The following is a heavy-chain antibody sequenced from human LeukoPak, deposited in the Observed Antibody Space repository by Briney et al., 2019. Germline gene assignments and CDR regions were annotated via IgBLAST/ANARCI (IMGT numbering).Heavy chain of an antibody. V-gene: IGHV3-53*01. J-gene: IGHJ4*02. D-gene: IGHD5-18*01. CDR3: ARGGYSYGRPFDH. CDR1: GFTVSTDF. Sequence: GGSLSLSCAASGFTVSTDFMSWVRQAPGKGLEWVSVIYRGGNTYYVDSVKGRFTISRDNSKNMVYLQMNSLRVEGTAVYYCARGGYSYGRPFDHWGQGTLVTVSS. CDR2: IYRGGNT.